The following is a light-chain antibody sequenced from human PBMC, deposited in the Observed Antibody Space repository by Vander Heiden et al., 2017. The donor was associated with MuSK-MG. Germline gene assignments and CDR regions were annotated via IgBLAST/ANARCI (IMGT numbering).Light chain of an antibody. CDR2: SNN. CDR3: AAWDDSLNGWV. Sequence: QSVLTQPSSASGTPGQRVTISCSGSSSNIGSNTVNWYHQLPGTAPKHLIYSNNQRPSGVPDRFSGSKSGTSASLAISVLQSEDEADYYCAAWDDSLNGWVFGGGTKLTVL. V-gene: IGLV1-44*01. CDR1: SSNIGSNT. J-gene: IGLJ3*02.